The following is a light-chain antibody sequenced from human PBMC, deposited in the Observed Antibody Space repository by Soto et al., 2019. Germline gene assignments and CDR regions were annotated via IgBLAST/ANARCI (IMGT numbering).Light chain of an antibody. J-gene: IGKJ1*01. CDR2: GAS. V-gene: IGKV1-39*01. Sequence: DIQMTQSPSSLSASVGDRVNITCRASQTISNSLNWYQQKPGQAPKLLIYGASSLQTGVPSRFSGSGSGTEFTLTISGLQPEDFASYYCQQSYSSLMWTLGQGTKVEIK. CDR3: QQSYSSLMWT. CDR1: QTISNS.